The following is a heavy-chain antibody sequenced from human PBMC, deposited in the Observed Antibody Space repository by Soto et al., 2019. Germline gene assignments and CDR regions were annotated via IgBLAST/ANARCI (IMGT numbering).Heavy chain of an antibody. J-gene: IGHJ6*03. CDR2: ISYDGSNK. CDR3: AKDLAAYYYYYYMDV. CDR1: GFTFSSYG. Sequence: VGSLRLSCAASGFTFSSYGMHWVRQAPGKGLEWVAVISYDGSNKYYADSVKGRFTISRDNSKNTLYLQMNSLRAEDTAVYYCAKDLAAYYYYYYMDVWGKGTTVTVSS. D-gene: IGHD2-15*01. V-gene: IGHV3-30*18.